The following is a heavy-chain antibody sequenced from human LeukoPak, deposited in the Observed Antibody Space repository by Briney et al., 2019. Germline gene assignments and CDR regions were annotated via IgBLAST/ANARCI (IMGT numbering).Heavy chain of an antibody. J-gene: IGHJ4*02. CDR1: GGSFSGYY. V-gene: IGHV4-34*01. Sequence: SETLSLTCAVYGGSFSGYYWSWIRQPPGKWLEWIGEINHSGSTNYNPSLKSRVTISVDTSKNQFSLKLSSVTAADTAVYYCARGGRRRFDYWGQGTLVTVSS. CDR3: ARGGRRRFDY. CDR2: INHSGST.